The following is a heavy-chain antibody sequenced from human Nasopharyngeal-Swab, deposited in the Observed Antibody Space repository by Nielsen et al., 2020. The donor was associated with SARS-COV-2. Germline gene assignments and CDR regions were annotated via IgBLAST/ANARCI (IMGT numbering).Heavy chain of an antibody. V-gene: IGHV4-61*08. Sequence: SETLSLTCTVSGGSISSGGYYWSWIRQHPGKGLEWIGYIYYSGSTYYNPSLKSRVTITVDTSKNQFSLKLSSVTAADTAVYYCARGHVGLNDAFDIWGQGTMVTVSS. CDR3: ARGHVGLNDAFDI. CDR1: GGSISSGGYY. J-gene: IGHJ3*02. CDR2: IYYSGST. D-gene: IGHD1-26*01.